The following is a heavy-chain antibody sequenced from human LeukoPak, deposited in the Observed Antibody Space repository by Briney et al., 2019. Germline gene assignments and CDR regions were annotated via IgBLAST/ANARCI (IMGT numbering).Heavy chain of an antibody. CDR1: GGSISSSGYY. CDR2: VDYSGKT. D-gene: IGHD5-24*01. CDR3: ARDSEFYDGSNYTYYFDL. J-gene: IGHJ4*02. Sequence: SETLSLTCTVSGGSISSSGYYWGWVRQTPGKGLEWIGSVDYSGKTYYIPSLKSRITISLDMSKNQYSLKLSSVTAADTAVYYCARDSEFYDGSNYTYYFDLWGQGTLVTVSS. V-gene: IGHV4-39*07.